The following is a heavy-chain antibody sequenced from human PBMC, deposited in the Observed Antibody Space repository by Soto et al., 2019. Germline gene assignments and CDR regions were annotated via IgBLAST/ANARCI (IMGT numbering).Heavy chain of an antibody. Sequence: GGSLRLSCAASGFTFSSYAMSWVRQATGKGLEWVSAISGSGGSTYYADSVKGRLTISRDNSKNTLYLQMNSLGAEYTAVYYCAKDSIGYYGPFDYWGQGTLVTVSS. CDR2: ISGSGGST. V-gene: IGHV3-23*01. CDR3: AKDSIGYYGPFDY. J-gene: IGHJ4*02. CDR1: GFTFSSYA. D-gene: IGHD3-22*01.